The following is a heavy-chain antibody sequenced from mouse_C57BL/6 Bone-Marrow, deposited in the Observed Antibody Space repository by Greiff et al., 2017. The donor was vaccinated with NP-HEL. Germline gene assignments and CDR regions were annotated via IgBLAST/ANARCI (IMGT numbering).Heavy chain of an antibody. V-gene: IGHV5-9-1*02. J-gene: IGHJ2*01. Sequence: EVQVVESGEGLVKPGGSLKLSCAASGFTFSSYAMSWVRQTPEKRLEWVAYISSGGDYIYYADTVKGRFTISRDNARNTLYLQMSSLKSEDTAMYYCTRDPADYSNPHFDYWGQGTTLTVSS. CDR1: GFTFSSYA. D-gene: IGHD2-5*01. CDR2: ISSGGDYI. CDR3: TRDPADYSNPHFDY.